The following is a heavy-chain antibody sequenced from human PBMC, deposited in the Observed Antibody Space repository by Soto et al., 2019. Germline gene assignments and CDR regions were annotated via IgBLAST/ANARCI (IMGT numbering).Heavy chain of an antibody. J-gene: IGHJ5*02. CDR2: IYYNGNT. D-gene: IGHD2-15*01. CDR3: ARQGRGGTYAAFTWPDGGNRFDP. Sequence: QLQLQESGPGLVKASETLSLTCTVSGGSISSNSYYWGWIRQPPGKGLDWIGSIYYNGNTYYNPSLKSRVTMSVDTSRHQSSLKLNSVTAADTAVYYWARQGRGGTYAAFTWPDGGNRFDPWGQGTLVTVSS. V-gene: IGHV4-39*01. CDR1: GGSISSNSYY.